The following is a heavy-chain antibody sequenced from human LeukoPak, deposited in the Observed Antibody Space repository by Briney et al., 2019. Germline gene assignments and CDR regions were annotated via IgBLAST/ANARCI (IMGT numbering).Heavy chain of an antibody. CDR2: ISGSTNTP. J-gene: IGHJ6*02. D-gene: IGHD2/OR15-2a*01. Sequence: GGSLRLSCAASGFTFSSYAMTWVRQAPGGGLEWISAISGSTNTPYYADSVKGRFTISRDNSKNTLYLQMISLRADDTAVYYCAKSGEVLRTTYYGMDVWGQGTTVTISS. CDR3: AKSGEVLRTTYYGMDV. CDR1: GFTFSSYA. V-gene: IGHV3-23*01.